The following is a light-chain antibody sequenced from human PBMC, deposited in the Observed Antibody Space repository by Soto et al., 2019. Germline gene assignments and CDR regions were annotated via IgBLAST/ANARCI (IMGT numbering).Light chain of an antibody. CDR3: ISYKTDDTFV. CDR1: RSDNGASNS. CDR2: EAT. J-gene: IGLJ1*01. Sequence: QSVLTQPASVSGSPGQSITISCAGTRSDNGASNSVSWYQHLPGRSPTLIIYEATNRPSGVSERFSGSKAGDTASLTIPGLQADDEAEYFCISYKTDDTFVFGSGTKVTVL. V-gene: IGLV2-14*01.